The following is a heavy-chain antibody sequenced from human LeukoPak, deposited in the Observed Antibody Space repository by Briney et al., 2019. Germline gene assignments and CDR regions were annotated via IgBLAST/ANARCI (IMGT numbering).Heavy chain of an antibody. CDR2: IKQDESEK. CDR1: GFTFSAHW. J-gene: IGHJ4*02. CDR3: ARDRHCSSTSCYEGYYFDY. Sequence: GGSLRLSCAASGFTFSAHWMSWVRQAPGKGLEWVANIKQDESEKSYVDSVKCRFTISRDSAKKSLYLQMNSLRAEDTAVYYCARDRHCSSTSCYEGYYFDYWGQGTLVTVSS. V-gene: IGHV3-7*01. D-gene: IGHD2-2*01.